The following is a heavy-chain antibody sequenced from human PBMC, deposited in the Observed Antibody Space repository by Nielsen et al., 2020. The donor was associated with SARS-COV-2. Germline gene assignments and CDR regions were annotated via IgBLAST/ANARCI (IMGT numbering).Heavy chain of an antibody. CDR1: GFTFSDYY. Sequence: GESLKISCTVSGFTFSDYYMSWIRQAPGKGLEWAAYISGPGSIVNYADSVKGRFTLSRDNAKNSLYLQLSSLRAEDTAVYFCARESYTFAGFDYWGQGTLVTVSS. CDR2: ISGPGSIV. V-gene: IGHV3-11*01. CDR3: ARESYTFAGFDY. D-gene: IGHD3-16*01. J-gene: IGHJ4*02.